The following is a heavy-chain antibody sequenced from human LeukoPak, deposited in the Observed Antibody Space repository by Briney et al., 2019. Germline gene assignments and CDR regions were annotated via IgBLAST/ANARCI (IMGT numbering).Heavy chain of an antibody. CDR1: GFSFSSYW. D-gene: IGHD6-13*01. V-gene: IGHV3-7*01. CDR2: IKQEGSAR. Sequence: GGSLRLSCVASGFSFSSYWMSWVRQTPGKGLEWVANIKQEGSARYCVDSVTGRFTISRDNAMNSLYLQMNSLRVEDTAVYYCARDPGIAAAGTVGYFDSWGQGILVTVSS. J-gene: IGHJ4*02. CDR3: ARDPGIAAAGTVGYFDS.